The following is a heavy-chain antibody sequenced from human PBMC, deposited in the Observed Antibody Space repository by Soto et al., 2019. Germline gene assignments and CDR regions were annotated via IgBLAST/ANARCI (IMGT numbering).Heavy chain of an antibody. Sequence: SETLSLTCTVSGGSISSGDYYWSWIRQPPGKGLEWIGYIYYSGSTYYNPSLKSRVTISVDTSKNQFSLKLSSVTAADTAVYYCARSEQLVNYGMDVWGQGTTVTVYS. V-gene: IGHV4-30-4*01. CDR3: ARSEQLVNYGMDV. J-gene: IGHJ6*02. CDR1: GGSISSGDYY. CDR2: IYYSGST. D-gene: IGHD6-6*01.